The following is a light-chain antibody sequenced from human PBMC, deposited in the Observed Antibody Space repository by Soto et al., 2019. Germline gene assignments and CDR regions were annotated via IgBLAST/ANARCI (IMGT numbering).Light chain of an antibody. CDR1: QGINNY. CDR2: AAS. CDR3: QHHDSYPLT. Sequence: DIQLTQSPSFLSASVGARVTITCRASQGINNYLAWYQQQPGKAPKLLIYAASTLQSGVPSRFSGSGSGTEFTLTITTLQPEDFATYYCQHHDSYPLTFGGGTKVEIK. V-gene: IGKV1-9*01. J-gene: IGKJ4*01.